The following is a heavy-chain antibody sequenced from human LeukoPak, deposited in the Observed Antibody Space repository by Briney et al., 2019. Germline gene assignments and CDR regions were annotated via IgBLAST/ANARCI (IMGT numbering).Heavy chain of an antibody. CDR1: GYTFTSYY. J-gene: IGHJ4*02. D-gene: IGHD5-12*01. V-gene: IGHV1-46*01. Sequence: GASVKVSCKASGYTFTSYYMHWVRQAPGQGLEWMGIINPSGGSTSYAQKFQGRVTMTRDTSTSTVYMELSSLRSEDTAVYYCARDSAPDRWLQSYYFDYWGQGTLVTVSS. CDR2: INPSGGST. CDR3: ARDSAPDRWLQSYYFDY.